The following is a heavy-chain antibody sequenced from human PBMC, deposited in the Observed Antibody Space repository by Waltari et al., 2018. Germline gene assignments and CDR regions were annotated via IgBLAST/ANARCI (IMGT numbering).Heavy chain of an antibody. V-gene: IGHV1-46*01. J-gene: IGHJ4*02. CDR2: INPSDGGT. CDR1: GYTFTSYN. CDR3: AGERAATFYFDF. Sequence: QVQLVQSGAEVKRPGASVKVSCKASGYTFTSYNLHWVRPAPGQGLEWMGIINPSDGGTSYAQRFRGRVTMTRDTSTSTVYMEMSSLRSEDTAVYYCAGERAATFYFDFWGQGTLVTVSS.